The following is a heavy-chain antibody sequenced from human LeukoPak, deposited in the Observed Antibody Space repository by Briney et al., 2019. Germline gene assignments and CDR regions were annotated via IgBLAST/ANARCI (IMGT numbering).Heavy chain of an antibody. D-gene: IGHD2-15*01. V-gene: IGHV4-30-4*01. CDR3: ARDCSGGSCYGAFDI. Sequence: SETLSLTCTVSGAPIRSGDYYWSWIRQPPGKGLEWIGYIYDSGSTYYNPSLKSRITISVDTSENRFSLKLSSVTATDTAVYYCARDCSGGSCYGAFDIWGQGTMVTVSS. J-gene: IGHJ3*02. CDR1: GAPIRSGDYY. CDR2: IYDSGST.